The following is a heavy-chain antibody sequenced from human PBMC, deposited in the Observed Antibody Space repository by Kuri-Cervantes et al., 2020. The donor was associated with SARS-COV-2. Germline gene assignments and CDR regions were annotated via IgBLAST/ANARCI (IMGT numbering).Heavy chain of an antibody. CDR1: GFTFSSYA. Sequence: GGSLRLCCSASGFTFSSYAMHWVRQAPGKGLEYVSAISSNGGSTYYADSVKCRFTISRDNSNNTLYLQMSSLRAEDTAVYYCVRSGAVAGTFDYWGQGTLVTVSS. D-gene: IGHD6-19*01. V-gene: IGHV3-64D*08. CDR2: ISSNGGST. J-gene: IGHJ4*02. CDR3: VRSGAVAGTFDY.